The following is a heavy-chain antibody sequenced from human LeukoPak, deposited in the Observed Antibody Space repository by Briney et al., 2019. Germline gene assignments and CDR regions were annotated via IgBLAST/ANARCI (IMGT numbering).Heavy chain of an antibody. J-gene: IGHJ5*02. CDR3: ARHVPLTIFRGFDP. CDR1: GFTFSSYG. V-gene: IGHV4-34*01. CDR2: INHSGST. D-gene: IGHD3-9*01. Sequence: PGGSLRLSCAASGFTFSSYGMSWVRQPPGKGLEWIGEINHSGSTNYNPSLKSRVTISVDTSKNQFSLKLSSVTAADTAVYYCARHVPLTIFRGFDPWGQGTLVTVSS.